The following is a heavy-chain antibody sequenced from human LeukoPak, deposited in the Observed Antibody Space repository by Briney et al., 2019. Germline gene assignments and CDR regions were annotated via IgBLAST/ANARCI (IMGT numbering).Heavy chain of an antibody. CDR2: IKEDGTAK. Sequence: GGSLRLSCVASGFSFSDYWMSWVRQAPGKGLEWVANIKEDGTAKFYGDSVKGRFTVSRDNAQNSLFLQLNNLRAEDTGVYFCATDGAGFDTWGQGVLVTVSS. CDR1: GFSFSDYW. J-gene: IGHJ5*02. CDR3: ATDGAGFDT. V-gene: IGHV3-7*01.